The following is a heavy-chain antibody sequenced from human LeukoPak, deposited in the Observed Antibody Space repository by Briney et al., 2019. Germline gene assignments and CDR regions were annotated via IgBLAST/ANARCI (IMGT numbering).Heavy chain of an antibody. CDR1: GGTFSSYA. Sequence: SVKVSCKASGGTFSSYAISWVRQAPGQGLEWMGGIIPIFGTANYAQKFQGRVTITTDESTSTAYMELSSLRSEDTAVYYCASYHTIFGVVIANWFDPWGQGTLVTVSS. CDR2: IIPIFGTA. D-gene: IGHD3-3*01. CDR3: ASYHTIFGVVIANWFDP. J-gene: IGHJ5*02. V-gene: IGHV1-69*05.